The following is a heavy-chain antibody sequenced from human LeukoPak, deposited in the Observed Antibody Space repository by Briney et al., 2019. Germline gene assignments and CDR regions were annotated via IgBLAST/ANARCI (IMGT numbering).Heavy chain of an antibody. D-gene: IGHD5-18*01. CDR2: IYTSGST. CDR1: GGSINYYY. V-gene: IGHV4-4*07. Sequence: SETPSLTCTVSGGSINYYYWSWIRQVAGKGLEWTGRIYTSGSTNYNPSLKSRITMSVDTSKNQFSLKLSSVTAADTAVYYCARGYSNGYVDYWGQGTLVTVSS. J-gene: IGHJ4*02. CDR3: ARGYSNGYVDY.